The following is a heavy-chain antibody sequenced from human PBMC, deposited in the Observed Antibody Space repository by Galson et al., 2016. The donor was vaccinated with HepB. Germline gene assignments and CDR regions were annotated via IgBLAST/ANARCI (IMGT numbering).Heavy chain of an antibody. J-gene: IGHJ5*02. V-gene: IGHV3-23*01. D-gene: IGHD3-16*01. Sequence: SLRLSCAASGFTFSSYAMTWVRQTPGKGLEWLSSITGSGVNTFYADSVKGRFTISRDNSNNALYLQMNSLKAEDTAIYYSAKGAAAYKVDWFDPWGQGTLVTVSS. CDR3: AKGAAAYKVDWFDP. CDR1: GFTFSSYA. CDR2: ITGSGVNT.